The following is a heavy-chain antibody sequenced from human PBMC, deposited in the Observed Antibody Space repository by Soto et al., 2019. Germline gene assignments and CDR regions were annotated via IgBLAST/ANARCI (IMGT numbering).Heavy chain of an antibody. J-gene: IGHJ4*02. CDR2: IYYSGST. CDR3: ARAISYANSAYYYN. V-gene: IGHV4-61*08. Sequence: SETLSLTCTVSGGSVSNGGYYWSWIRQPPGKGLEWIGYIYYSGSTKYNPSLKSRVTISVDTSKKQFSLKLSSVTAADTAVYFCARAISYANSAYYYNWGPGTLVTVSS. CDR1: GGSVSNGGYY. D-gene: IGHD3-22*01.